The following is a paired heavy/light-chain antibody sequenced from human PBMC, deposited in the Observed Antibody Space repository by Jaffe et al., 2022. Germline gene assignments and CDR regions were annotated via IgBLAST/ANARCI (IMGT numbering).Light chain of an antibody. CDR1: QSVSSSY. V-gene: IGKV3D-20*01. Sequence: EIVLTQSPATLSLSPGERATLSCGASQSVSSSYLAWYQQKPGLAPRLLIYDASSRATGIPDRFSGSGSGTDFTLTISRLEPEDFAVYYCQQYGSSLITFGQGTRLEIK. CDR2: DAS. CDR3: QQYGSSLIT. J-gene: IGKJ5*01.
Heavy chain of an antibody. CDR1: GGSISSYY. CDR2: IYYSGST. D-gene: IGHD3-10*01. Sequence: QVQLQESGPGLVKPSETLSLTCTVSGGSISSYYWSWIRQPPGKGLEWIGYIYYSGSTNYNPSLKSRVTISVDTSKNQFSLKLSSVTAADTAVYYCAGTYYYGSGSYWGYYFDYWGQGTLVTVSS. CDR3: AGTYYYGSGSYWGYYFDY. J-gene: IGHJ4*02. V-gene: IGHV4-59*01.